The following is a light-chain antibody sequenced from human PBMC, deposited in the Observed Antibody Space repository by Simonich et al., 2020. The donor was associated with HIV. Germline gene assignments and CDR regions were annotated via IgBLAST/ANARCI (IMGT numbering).Light chain of an antibody. Sequence: DIQMTQSPSSLSASLGDRVTITCRAHHSICSDLNWYHQKPGKAPKFLIYAASSLQSGVPSRFSCSGSGTDFTLTISSLQPEDFATYYCQQSYSTPYTFGQGTKLEIK. CDR2: AAS. CDR3: QQSYSTPYT. CDR1: HSICSD. V-gene: IGKV1-39*01. J-gene: IGKJ2*01.